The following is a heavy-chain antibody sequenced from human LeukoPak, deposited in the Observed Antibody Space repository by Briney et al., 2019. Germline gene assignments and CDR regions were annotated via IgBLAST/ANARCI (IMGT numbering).Heavy chain of an antibody. V-gene: IGHV1-46*01. Sequence: GASVKVSCKASGYTFTSYYMHWVRQAPGQGLEWMGIINPSGGSTSYAQKFQGRVTMTRDTSTSTVYMELCSLRSEDTAVYYCATETALYWFDPWGQGTLVTVSS. CDR2: INPSGGST. J-gene: IGHJ5*02. CDR1: GYTFTSYY. CDR3: ATETALYWFDP. D-gene: IGHD2-21*02.